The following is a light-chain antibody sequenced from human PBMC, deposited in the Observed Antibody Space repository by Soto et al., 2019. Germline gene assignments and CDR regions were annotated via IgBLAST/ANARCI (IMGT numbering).Light chain of an antibody. CDR2: HAS. CDR1: QSVSNNY. V-gene: IGKV3-20*01. Sequence: DIVLTQSPDTLSLSPGDRATLSCRASQSVSNNYLAWYQQKPGQTPRLVIYHASNRSTGIPDRFTGGGSGTEFTLVISRLEPEDFAVYYCKQYGFSPPVNFGQGTRLDIK. J-gene: IGKJ5*01. CDR3: KQYGFSPPVN.